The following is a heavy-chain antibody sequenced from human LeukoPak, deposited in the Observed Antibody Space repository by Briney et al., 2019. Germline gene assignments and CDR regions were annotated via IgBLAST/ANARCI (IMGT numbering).Heavy chain of an antibody. CDR3: AKERAAVGRAHFDY. J-gene: IGHJ4*02. V-gene: IGHV3-23*01. D-gene: IGHD6-13*01. Sequence: GGSLRLSCAASGFTFSSYAMSWVRQAPGKGLEWVSAMSASGSSYSTNSVKGRFTLSRDNFKNTLYLQMNSLRAEDTAVYYCAKERAAVGRAHFDYWGQGTLVTVSS. CDR2: MSASGSS. CDR1: GFTFSSYA.